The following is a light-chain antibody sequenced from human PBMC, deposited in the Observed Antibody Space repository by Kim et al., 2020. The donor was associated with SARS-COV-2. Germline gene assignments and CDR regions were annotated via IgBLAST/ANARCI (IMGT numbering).Light chain of an antibody. CDR3: QQYNNWPLT. Sequence: LSPRERASHSCRASQSVSSNLAWDQQKPGQAPRLLIYGASTRATGSPARFSGSGSGTEFTLTISSLQSEDFAVYYCQQYNNWPLTFGGGTKVDIK. CDR1: QSVSSN. V-gene: IGKV3-15*01. J-gene: IGKJ4*01. CDR2: GAS.